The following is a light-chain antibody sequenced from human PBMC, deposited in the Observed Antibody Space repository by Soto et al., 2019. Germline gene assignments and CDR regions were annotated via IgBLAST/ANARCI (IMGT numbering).Light chain of an antibody. Sequence: EIVMTQSPDTLSVSPGERATLSCRASQSVSSYLAWYQQKPGQAPRLLIYGGSTRATGISARFSGSGSGTEFTLTISSLQSEDFAVYYCQQYGSPRRTFGQGTKVDIK. V-gene: IGKV3-15*01. CDR2: GGS. CDR3: QQYGSPRRT. CDR1: QSVSSY. J-gene: IGKJ1*01.